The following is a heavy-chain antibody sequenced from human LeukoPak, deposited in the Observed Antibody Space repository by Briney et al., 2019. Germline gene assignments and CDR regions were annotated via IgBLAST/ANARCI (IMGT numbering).Heavy chain of an antibody. D-gene: IGHD2-21*01. CDR3: ARVSEIETFDY. CDR1: GYTFTSYY. J-gene: IGHJ4*02. V-gene: IGHV1-46*01. CDR2: INPSGGST. Sequence: ASVKVSCKESGYTFTSYYMHWVRQAPGQGLEWMGIINPSGGSTSYAQKFQGRATMTRGTSTSTVYMELSSLRSEDTAVYYCARVSEIETFDYWGQGTLVTVSS.